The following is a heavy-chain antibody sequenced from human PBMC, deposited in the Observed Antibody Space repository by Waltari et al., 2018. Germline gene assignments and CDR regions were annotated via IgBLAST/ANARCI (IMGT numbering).Heavy chain of an antibody. J-gene: IGHJ6*02. Sequence: EVQLVESGGGLVQPGGSLRLACAASGLSLSSYWMHWVRQVPGGGLVWVSRISSDGISTTDAESGKGRFSIFRDNAKNTLYLHMNSLRADDTAVYFCSRGSGQLGYIMDVWGQGTTVTVSS. V-gene: IGHV3-74*01. D-gene: IGHD6-13*01. CDR1: GLSLSSYW. CDR2: ISSDGIST. CDR3: SRGSGQLGYIMDV.